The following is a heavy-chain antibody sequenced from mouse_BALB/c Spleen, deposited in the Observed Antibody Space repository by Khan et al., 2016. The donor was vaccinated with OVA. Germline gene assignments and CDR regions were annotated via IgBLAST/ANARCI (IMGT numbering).Heavy chain of an antibody. D-gene: IGHD1-1*01. V-gene: IGHV1-20*02. CDR1: GYSFTGYF. Sequence: EVKVEESGPELVKPGASVKISCKASGYSFTGYFMHWVMQSHGKSLEWIGRINPHFGETFYNQKFVGKATLTVDESSSTAHMELRSLASEDSAVYYCARIYGSDFDYWGQGTTLTVSS. CDR3: ARIYGSDFDY. CDR2: INPHFGET. J-gene: IGHJ2*01.